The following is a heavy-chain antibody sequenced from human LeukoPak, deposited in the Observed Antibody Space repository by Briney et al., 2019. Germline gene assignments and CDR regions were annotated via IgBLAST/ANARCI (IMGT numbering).Heavy chain of an antibody. CDR3: ARGGILYAARDWFDP. CDR1: GFTFSSYS. Sequence: GGSLRLSCAASGFTFSSYSMNWVRQAPGKGLEWVSYISSSSSTIYYADSVKGRFTISRDNAKNSLYLQMNSLRAEDTAVYYCARGGILYAARDWFDPWGQGTLVTVSS. J-gene: IGHJ5*02. D-gene: IGHD2/OR15-2a*01. V-gene: IGHV3-48*01. CDR2: ISSSSSTI.